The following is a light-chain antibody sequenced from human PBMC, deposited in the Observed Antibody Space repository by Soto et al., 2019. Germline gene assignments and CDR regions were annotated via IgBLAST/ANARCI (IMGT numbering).Light chain of an antibody. CDR2: GAF. J-gene: IGKJ1*01. V-gene: IGKV3-15*01. Sequence: IVMPQSPDTLSVSPGERASLACRASPSVSSSLAWYQQKPGQAPRLLTFGAFTRATGIPARFSGSGSGTEFTLTITSLQSEDFALYYCHQYYNWPWTFGQGTKVEIK. CDR3: HQYYNWPWT. CDR1: PSVSSS.